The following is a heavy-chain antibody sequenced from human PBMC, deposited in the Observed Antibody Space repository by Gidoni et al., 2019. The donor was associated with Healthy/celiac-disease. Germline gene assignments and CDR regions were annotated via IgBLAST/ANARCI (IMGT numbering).Heavy chain of an antibody. Sequence: QLQLQESGPGLVKPSETLSLTCPVSGGSIRSSSYYWGWIRQPPGKGLEWIGSIYYSGRTDYNPSRKSRVTISVDTAKNQFSLKLSSVTAADTAVYYWARPSAAGNHRYYYYGMDVWGQGTTVTVSS. J-gene: IGHJ6*02. V-gene: IGHV4-39*01. CDR3: ARPSAAGNHRYYYYGMDV. CDR2: IYYSGRT. CDR1: GGSIRSSSYY. D-gene: IGHD6-13*01.